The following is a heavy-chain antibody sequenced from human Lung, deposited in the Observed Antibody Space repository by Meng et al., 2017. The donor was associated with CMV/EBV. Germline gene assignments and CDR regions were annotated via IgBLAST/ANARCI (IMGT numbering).Heavy chain of an antibody. Sequence: ASVKVSCKASGYTFTGYYLYWVRQAPGQGLEWMGWINPNNGGTNYAQRFQGRVTMTRDTSITTVYMELSRLTSDDTAVYYCARKTDTGGWNFHHWGQGTLVTFSS. J-gene: IGHJ1*01. CDR1: GYTFTGYY. CDR3: ARKTDTGGWNFHH. D-gene: IGHD3-16*01. V-gene: IGHV1-2*02. CDR2: INPNNGGT.